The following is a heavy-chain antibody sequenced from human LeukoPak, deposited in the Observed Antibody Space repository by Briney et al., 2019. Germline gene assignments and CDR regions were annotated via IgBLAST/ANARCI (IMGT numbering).Heavy chain of an antibody. Sequence: SVKVSCKASGYTFTGYYMHWVRQAPGQGLEWMGGIIPIFGTANYAQKFQGRVTITADESTSTAYMELSSLRSEDTAVYYCARGAHPYSSSSLFDYWGQGTLVTVSS. V-gene: IGHV1-69*13. CDR1: GYTFTGYY. J-gene: IGHJ4*02. D-gene: IGHD6-6*01. CDR3: ARGAHPYSSSSLFDY. CDR2: IIPIFGTA.